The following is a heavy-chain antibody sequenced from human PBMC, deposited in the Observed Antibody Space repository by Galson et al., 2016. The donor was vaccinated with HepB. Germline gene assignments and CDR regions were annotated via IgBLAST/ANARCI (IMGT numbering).Heavy chain of an antibody. CDR3: VQGSTAPAV. Sequence: SLRLSCAASGFTFSNYGMTWVRQAPGKGLECVSSISRRGDSTDYADSVKGRFTSSRDNSRNPLSLQINSQRIEDTAVYYCVQGSTAPAVWGRGTTVTVSP. CDR2: ISRRGDST. J-gene: IGHJ6*04. CDR1: GFTFSNYG. V-gene: IGHV3-23*01. D-gene: IGHD1-26*01.